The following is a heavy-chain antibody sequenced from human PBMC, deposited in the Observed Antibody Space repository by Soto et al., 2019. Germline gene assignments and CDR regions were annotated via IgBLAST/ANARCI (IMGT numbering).Heavy chain of an antibody. D-gene: IGHD2-15*01. Sequence: ESGGGVVQPERSLRLSCAASGFTFSRQAMHRVRQAPGRGLEWVAVIWYHGIDKYYADSVKGRFTISRDNSKNTVYLQMNSLRGEDTAVYYCATGFLGLCTGGNCPLDYWGQGTLVTVSS. V-gene: IGHV3-33*01. CDR3: ATGFLGLCTGGNCPLDY. CDR1: GFTFSRQA. CDR2: IWYHGIDK. J-gene: IGHJ4*02.